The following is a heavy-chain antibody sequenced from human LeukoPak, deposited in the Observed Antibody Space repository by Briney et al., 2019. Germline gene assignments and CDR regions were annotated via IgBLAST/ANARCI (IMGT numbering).Heavy chain of an antibody. CDR1: GFTFSSYS. CDR2: IRYDGNNK. V-gene: IGHV3-30*02. CDR3: AKLWAYYYDRSGSYQFDY. D-gene: IGHD3-22*01. Sequence: QSGGSLRLSCAASGFTFSSYSFHWVRQAPGKGLEWVAFIRYDGNNKYYADSVKGRFTISRDSSKNTLYLQMNSLRPEDTAVYYCAKLWAYYYDRSGSYQFDYWGQGTLVTVSS. J-gene: IGHJ4*02.